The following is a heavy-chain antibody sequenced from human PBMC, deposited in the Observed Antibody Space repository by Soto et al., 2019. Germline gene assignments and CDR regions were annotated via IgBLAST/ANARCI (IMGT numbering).Heavy chain of an antibody. CDR3: ARGGPRYYYDSSGSRRGWFDP. CDR2: INHSGST. CDR1: GGSFSGYY. D-gene: IGHD3-22*01. Sequence: SETLSLTCAVYGGSFSGYYWSWIRQPPGKGLEWVGEINHSGSTNYNPSLKSRVTISVDTSKNQFSLKLSSVTAADTAVYYCARGGPRYYYDSSGSRRGWFDPWGQGTLVTVSS. V-gene: IGHV4-34*01. J-gene: IGHJ5*02.